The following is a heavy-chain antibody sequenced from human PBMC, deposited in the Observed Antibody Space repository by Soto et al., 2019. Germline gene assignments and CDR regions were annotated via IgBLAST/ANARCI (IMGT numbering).Heavy chain of an antibody. D-gene: IGHD5-12*01. CDR1: VPSFSGYY. V-gene: IGHV4-34*01. Sequence: PPETPSPTCAPYVPSFSGYYWSWIRLPPVKGLEWIGEINHSGSTNYNPSLKSRVTISVDTSKNQFSLKLSSVTAADTALYYCARGLGGYDRHHFDYWGQGTLPTDSS. CDR3: ARGLGGYDRHHFDY. J-gene: IGHJ4*02. CDR2: INHSGST.